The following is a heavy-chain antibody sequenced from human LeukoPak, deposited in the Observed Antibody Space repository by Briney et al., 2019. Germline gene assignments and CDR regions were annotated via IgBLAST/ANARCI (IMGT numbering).Heavy chain of an antibody. CDR3: YYYGMDV. Sequence: GGSLRLSCAASGFIFSSFAMHWVRQAPAKGLEWVAFISYDGSNKYYADSVKGRFTISRDNPKNTLYLQMNNLRVEDTAVYYSYYYGMDVWGQGTTVTVSS. CDR2: ISYDGSNK. V-gene: IGHV3-30-3*01. CDR1: GFIFSSFA. J-gene: IGHJ6*02.